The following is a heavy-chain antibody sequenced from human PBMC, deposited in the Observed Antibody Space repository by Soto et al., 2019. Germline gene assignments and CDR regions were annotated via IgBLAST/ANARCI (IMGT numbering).Heavy chain of an antibody. Sequence: QVQLQESGPGLVKPSETLSLTCTVSGGSISSYYWSWIRQPPGKGLEWIGYIYYSGSTNYNPSLKSRVTISVDTSKNQFSLKLSSVTAADTAVYYCARYLSRQLASSDYFDYWGQGTLVTVSS. CDR2: IYYSGST. CDR3: ARYLSRQLASSDYFDY. D-gene: IGHD6-6*01. J-gene: IGHJ4*02. CDR1: GGSISSYY. V-gene: IGHV4-59*08.